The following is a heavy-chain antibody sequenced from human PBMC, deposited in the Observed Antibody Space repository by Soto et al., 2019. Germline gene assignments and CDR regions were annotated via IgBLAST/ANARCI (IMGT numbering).Heavy chain of an antibody. V-gene: IGHV3-7*01. CDR2: IRQDGSQK. CDR3: VSDGSSGWHFDS. D-gene: IGHD6-19*01. J-gene: IGHJ4*02. CDR1: GFTFSNYW. Sequence: EVQLVESGGGLVQPGGSLRLSCEASGFTFSNYWMSWIRQAPGKGLEWVANIRQDGSQKYLVDSVTGRFTISRDNAKNSLYLQMNGLCTEDTAVYYWVSDGSSGWHFDSWGQGSLFTVSS.